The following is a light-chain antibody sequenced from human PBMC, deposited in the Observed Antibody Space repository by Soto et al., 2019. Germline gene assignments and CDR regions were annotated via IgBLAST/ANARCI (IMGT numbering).Light chain of an antibody. J-gene: IGKJ4*01. CDR3: QQYNNWPLT. Sequence: EIVLTQSPGTLSLSPGERATLSCRASQSVSSSLAWYQQKPGQAPRLLIYGASSRATGIPDRFSGSGSGTEFTLTISSLQSEDFAVYYCQQYNNWPLTFGGGTKVDI. CDR1: QSVSSS. CDR2: GAS. V-gene: IGKV3D-15*01.